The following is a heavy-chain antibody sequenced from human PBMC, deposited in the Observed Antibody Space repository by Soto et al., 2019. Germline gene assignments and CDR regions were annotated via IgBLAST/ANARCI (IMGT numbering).Heavy chain of an antibody. CDR3: AKSVAVPGAHIDY. Sequence: SETLSLTCSVSGGSISGSYWSWIRQSPGKGLEWLGYVYYTGSTNYSPSLRSRVSISVDTSKNEFSLRLSSVTAADTAVYFCAKSVAVPGAHIDYWGQGTQVTVSS. V-gene: IGHV4-59*01. J-gene: IGHJ4*02. CDR2: VYYTGST. CDR1: GGSISGSY. D-gene: IGHD6-19*01.